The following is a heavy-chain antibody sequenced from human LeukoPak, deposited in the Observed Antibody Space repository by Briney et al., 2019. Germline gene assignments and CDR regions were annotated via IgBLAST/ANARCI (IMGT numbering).Heavy chain of an antibody. V-gene: IGHV1-2*02. CDR2: INPNSGGT. J-gene: IGHJ4*02. D-gene: IGHD3-10*01. Sequence: ASVKVSCKASGYTFTGYYMHWVRQAPGQGLEWMGWINPNSGGTNYAQKFQGRVAMTRDTSTSTAYMELSRLRSDDTAVYYCARELYGSGSYGGWGQGTLVTVSS. CDR3: ARELYGSGSYGG. CDR1: GYTFTGYY.